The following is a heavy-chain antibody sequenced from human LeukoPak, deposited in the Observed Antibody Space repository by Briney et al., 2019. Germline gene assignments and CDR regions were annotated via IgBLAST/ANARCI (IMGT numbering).Heavy chain of an antibody. V-gene: IGHV3-74*01. CDR2: IHPDGSVT. Sequence: GGSLRLSCAASGFTFSTYWMHWVRLPPGKGLVWVSRIHPDGSVTTYADSVKGRFTIDRDNSKNTVYLQMNSLRADDTAVYSCARQESRNYYYEGLDYWGQGTLVTVSS. J-gene: IGHJ4*02. D-gene: IGHD3-22*01. CDR1: GFTFSTYW. CDR3: ARQESRNYYYEGLDY.